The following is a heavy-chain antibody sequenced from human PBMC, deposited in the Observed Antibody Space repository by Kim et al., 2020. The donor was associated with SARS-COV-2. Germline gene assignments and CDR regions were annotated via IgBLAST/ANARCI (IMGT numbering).Heavy chain of an antibody. CDR3: ARGFHFDY. V-gene: IGHV3-74*03. J-gene: IGHJ4*02. Sequence: GSNTTYAASVKGRLTTSRGNAKNTLYLQMNSLRAEDTAVYYCARGFHFDYWGQGTRVTVSS. CDR2: GSNT.